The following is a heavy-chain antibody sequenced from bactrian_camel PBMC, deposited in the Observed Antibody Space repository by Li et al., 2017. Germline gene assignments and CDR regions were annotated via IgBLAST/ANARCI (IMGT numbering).Heavy chain of an antibody. J-gene: IGHJ7*01. D-gene: IGHD1*01. Sequence: VQLVESGGGSVHAGGSLRLSCEGSGRTYVKWCMGWFREVPGKEREAIATIDSSGITAYADSVKGRFTISKDNAGNSLFLHMNDLRPEDTGRYYCAADLTCRPGDARIVRRRLRAMDAWGKGTQVTVS. V-gene: IGHV3S55*01. CDR2: IDSSGIT. CDR1: GRTYVKWC.